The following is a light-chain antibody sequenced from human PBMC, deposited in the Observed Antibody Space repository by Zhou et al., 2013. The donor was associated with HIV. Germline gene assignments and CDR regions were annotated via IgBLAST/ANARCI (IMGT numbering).Light chain of an antibody. CDR3: QQYGSSPKT. V-gene: IGKV3-20*01. Sequence: EIVMTQSPATLSVSPGERATLSCRASQSVSSNLAWYQQKPGQAPRLLIYGASSRASGIPDRFSGSGSGTDFTLTISGLEPEDFAVYYCQQYGSSPKTFGQGTKLEMK. J-gene: IGKJ2*01. CDR2: GAS. CDR1: QSVSSN.